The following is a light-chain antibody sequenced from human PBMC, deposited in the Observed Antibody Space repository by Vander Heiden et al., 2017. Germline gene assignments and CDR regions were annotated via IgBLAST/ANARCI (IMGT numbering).Light chain of an antibody. CDR3: NSYTSSSTWV. V-gene: IGLV2-14*01. J-gene: IGLJ2*01. Sequence: ALTQPDCVAGSPGQSSTTSCTGTSSDVGGYNYVSWYQQHPGKAPKLMIYEVSKRPAWVANRFAGSKSGNTTSLTISAPQAEDEADYYCNSYTSSSTWVFGGGTKLTVL. CDR1: SSDVGGYNY. CDR2: EVS.